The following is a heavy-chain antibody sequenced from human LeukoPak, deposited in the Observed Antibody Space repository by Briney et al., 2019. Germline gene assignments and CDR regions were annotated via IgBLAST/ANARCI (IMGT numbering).Heavy chain of an antibody. CDR1: GFTVSSNY. V-gene: IGHV3-53*01. D-gene: IGHD1-14*01. Sequence: PGGSLRLSCAASGFTVSSNYMSWVRQAPGKGLEWVSVIYSGGTTYYADSVQGRFTISRDNSKNTLYLQMNSLRAEDTAVYYCAKDSKRNPVGVDYWGQGTLVTVSS. J-gene: IGHJ4*02. CDR2: IYSGGTT. CDR3: AKDSKRNPVGVDY.